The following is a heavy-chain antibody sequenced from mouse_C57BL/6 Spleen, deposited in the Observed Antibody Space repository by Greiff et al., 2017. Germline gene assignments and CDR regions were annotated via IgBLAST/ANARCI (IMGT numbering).Heavy chain of an antibody. CDR1: GFSLTSYG. CDR2: IWRGGST. V-gene: IGHV2-5*01. J-gene: IGHJ4*01. Sequence: QVQLQQSGPGLVQPSQSLSITCTVSGFSLTSYGVHWVRQSPGKGLEWLGVIWRGGSTDYNAAFMSRLSITKDNSKSQVFFKMNSLQADDTAIYYCAKNYHYGLYAMDYWGQGTSVTVSS. D-gene: IGHD1-1*01. CDR3: AKNYHYGLYAMDY.